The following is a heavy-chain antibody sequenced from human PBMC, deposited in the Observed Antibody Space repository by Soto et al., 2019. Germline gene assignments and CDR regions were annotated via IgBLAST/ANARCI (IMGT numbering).Heavy chain of an antibody. CDR3: ARGRLYYGSGGDWFDP. D-gene: IGHD3-10*01. Sequence: SETLSLTCTVSGGSIITTSYYWAWIRQPPGKGLQWIGSLYYSGGTYYNPSLKSRVTISVDTSKNQFSLRLNSVAAADTAVYYCARGRLYYGSGGDWFDPCGQGTLVTVSS. J-gene: IGHJ5*02. CDR2: LYYSGGT. CDR1: GGSIITTSYY. V-gene: IGHV4-39*01.